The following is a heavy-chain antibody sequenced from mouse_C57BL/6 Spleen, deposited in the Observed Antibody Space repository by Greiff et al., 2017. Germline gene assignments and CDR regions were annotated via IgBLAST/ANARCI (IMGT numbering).Heavy chain of an antibody. CDR2: ISYDGSN. CDR1: DYSITSGYY. D-gene: IGHD4-1*01. Sequence: EVQLQESGPGLVKPSQSLSLTCSVTDYSITSGYYWNWLRQFPGNKLEWMGYISYDGSNNYHPSLKNRIFITRDTSKNQFFLKLNSVTTEDTATYYGARVNWDVGYFDVWGTGTTVTVSS. J-gene: IGHJ1*03. V-gene: IGHV3-6*01. CDR3: ARVNWDVGYFDV.